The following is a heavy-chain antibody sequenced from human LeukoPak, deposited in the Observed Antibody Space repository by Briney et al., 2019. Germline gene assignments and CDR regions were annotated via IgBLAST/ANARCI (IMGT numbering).Heavy chain of an antibody. J-gene: IGHJ4*02. D-gene: IGHD3-22*01. Sequence: GGSLRLSCAASGFTFSNYAMSWVRQAPGKGLEWVAGISGSGDNTYYADSVKGRFTISRDNSKNTLYVQVNSLGTEDTAAYYCAKGSYYDSSGPFYFDYWGQGTLVTVSS. CDR2: ISGSGDNT. CDR1: GFTFSNYA. V-gene: IGHV3-23*01. CDR3: AKGSYYDSSGPFYFDY.